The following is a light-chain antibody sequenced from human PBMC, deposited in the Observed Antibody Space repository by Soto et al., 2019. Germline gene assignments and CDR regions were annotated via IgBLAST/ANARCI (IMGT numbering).Light chain of an antibody. Sequence: DIQMTQSPSSLSASVGDRVTITCRASQSMSNHLNWYQQKAGKAPKLLIYGASSLESGVPSRFSGSGSGTDFTLTISSLQPEDFATYHCQQTYSTPHTFGQGTRLESK. J-gene: IGKJ5*01. CDR2: GAS. CDR1: QSMSNH. CDR3: QQTYSTPHT. V-gene: IGKV1-39*01.